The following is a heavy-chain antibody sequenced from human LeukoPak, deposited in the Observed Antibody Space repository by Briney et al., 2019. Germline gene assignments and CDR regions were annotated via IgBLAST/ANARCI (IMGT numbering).Heavy chain of an antibody. CDR2: ITNWNGGST. Sequence: GGSLRLSREASGFTFDDYGMSWVRQSTGKGLEWVSAITNWNGGSTGYADSVRGRFTISRDNAKNSLYLQMNSLRAEDTALYYCARDLGVRGVIDWFDPWGQGTLVTVSS. J-gene: IGHJ5*02. CDR3: ARDLGVRGVIDWFDP. D-gene: IGHD3-10*01. CDR1: GFTFDDYG. V-gene: IGHV3-20*04.